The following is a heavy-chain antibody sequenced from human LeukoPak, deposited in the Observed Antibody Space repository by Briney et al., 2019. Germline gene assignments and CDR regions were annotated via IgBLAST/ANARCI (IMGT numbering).Heavy chain of an antibody. D-gene: IGHD4-17*01. Sequence: GGSLRLSCAASGFTFSSYWMHWVRQAPGKGLVWVSRINSDGSSTSYADSVKGRFTISRDNAKNTLYLQMNSLRAEDTAVYYCAREGDYGDNFDYWGQGTLVTVSS. CDR3: AREGDYGDNFDY. V-gene: IGHV3-74*01. CDR2: INSDGSST. CDR1: GFTFSSYW. J-gene: IGHJ4*02.